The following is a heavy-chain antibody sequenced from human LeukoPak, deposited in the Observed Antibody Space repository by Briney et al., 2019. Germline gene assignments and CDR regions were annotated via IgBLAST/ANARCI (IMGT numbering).Heavy chain of an antibody. J-gene: IGHJ4*02. CDR2: INHSGST. CDR3: ARRTHTAMVTIFDY. D-gene: IGHD5-18*01. V-gene: IGHV4-34*01. Sequence: SETLSLTCAVYGGSFSGYYWSWIRPPPGKGLEWIGEINHSGSTNYNPSLKSRVTISVDTSKNQFSLKLSSVTAADTAVYYCARRTHTAMVTIFDYWGQGTLVTVSS. CDR1: GGSFSGYY.